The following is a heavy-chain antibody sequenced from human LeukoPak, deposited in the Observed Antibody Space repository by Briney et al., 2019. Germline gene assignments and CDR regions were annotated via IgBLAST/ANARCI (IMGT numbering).Heavy chain of an antibody. V-gene: IGHV3-11*01. J-gene: IGHJ6*03. CDR2: ISSSGSTT. CDR1: GFTFSDYY. CDR3: ASLKFRYYYMDV. D-gene: IGHD3-10*01. Sequence: GGSLRLSCAASGFTFSDYYMSWIRQAPGKGLEWVSYISSSGSTTYYADSVKGRFTISRDNAKNSLYLQMNSLRAEDTAVYYCASLKFRYYYMDVWGKGTTVTISS.